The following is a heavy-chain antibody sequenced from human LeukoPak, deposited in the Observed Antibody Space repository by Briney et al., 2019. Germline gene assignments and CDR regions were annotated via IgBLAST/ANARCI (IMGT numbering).Heavy chain of an antibody. CDR2: IDFHGSEK. CDR1: RFTFRDYW. Sequence: GGSLRLSFAASRFTFRDYWMSWVRQAPGNGLEWVAKIDFHGSEKYYVDSVKGRFTISRDNAKNSLYLQMNSLRAEDTAVYYCARQATRIDYWGQGTLVTVSS. J-gene: IGHJ4*02. CDR3: ARQATRIDY. V-gene: IGHV3-7*04.